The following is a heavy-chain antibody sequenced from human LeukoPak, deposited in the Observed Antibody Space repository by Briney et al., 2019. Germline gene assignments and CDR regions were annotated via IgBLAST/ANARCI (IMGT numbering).Heavy chain of an antibody. V-gene: IGHV4-4*07. CDR3: AKEFSL. J-gene: IGHJ3*01. CDR2: FYTSGNT. Sequence: PSETLSLTCTVSGASIRSISSDYWSWIRQPAGKGLEWIGRFYTSGNTNYNPSLKSRVTMSLDTSKNQFSLKLTSVTAADTAVYYCAKEFSLWGQRTMVTVSS. CDR1: GASIRSISSDY.